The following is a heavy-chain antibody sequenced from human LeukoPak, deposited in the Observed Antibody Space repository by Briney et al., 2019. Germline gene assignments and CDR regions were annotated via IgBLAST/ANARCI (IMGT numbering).Heavy chain of an antibody. CDR1: GFTLSDFA. Sequence: GGSLRLSCAASGFTLSDFAMSWVRQSPVKGLEWVSSLSNAGDSTYYTDSVRGRFTVSRDKSNNTLYLQMISLRADDTAVYFCAKSRDLWCGHLNFDSWGQGALVTVSS. CDR3: AKSRDLWCGHLNFDS. J-gene: IGHJ4*02. CDR2: LSNAGDST. V-gene: IGHV3-23*01. D-gene: IGHD2-21*01.